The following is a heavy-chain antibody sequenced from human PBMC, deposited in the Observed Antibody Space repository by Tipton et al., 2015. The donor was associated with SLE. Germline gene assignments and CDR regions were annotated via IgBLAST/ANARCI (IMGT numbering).Heavy chain of an antibody. CDR1: GGSFNGYY. Sequence: TLSLTCAVYGGSFNGYYWSWIRQPPGKGLEWIGEINHSGSTNYNPSLKSRVTISVDTSKNQFSLKLSSVTAADTAVYYCARRDTAMAPFGYWGQGTLVTVSS. V-gene: IGHV4-34*01. CDR3: ARRDTAMAPFGY. D-gene: IGHD5-18*01. J-gene: IGHJ4*02. CDR2: INHSGST.